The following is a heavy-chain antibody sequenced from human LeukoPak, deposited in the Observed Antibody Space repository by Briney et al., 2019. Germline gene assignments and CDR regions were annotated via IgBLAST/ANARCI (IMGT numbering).Heavy chain of an antibody. CDR2: VNGGGGRS. Sequence: PSETLSLTCSVSGYSISSNYYWGWIRQPPGKGLEWVSAVNGGGGRSYYADSVKGRFTISRDNSNNTLYLQMNSLRAEDTAVYYCAKWGCSGGSCYPFDYWGQGTLVTVSS. CDR3: AKWGCSGGSCYPFDY. D-gene: IGHD2-15*01. CDR1: GYSISSNY. V-gene: IGHV3-23*01. J-gene: IGHJ4*02.